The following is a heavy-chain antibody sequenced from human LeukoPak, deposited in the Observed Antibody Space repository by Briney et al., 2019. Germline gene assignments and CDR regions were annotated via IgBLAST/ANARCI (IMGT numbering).Heavy chain of an antibody. CDR3: ARGAYYGSGSGRLYGMDV. J-gene: IGHJ6*04. CDR2: ISAGNGNT. CDR1: GYTFTNYA. D-gene: IGHD3-10*01. Sequence: ASVKVSCKASGYTFTNYAIHWVRQAPGQRREWMGWISAGNGNTKYSQKFQGRVIITRDTSASTAYMEPSSLRSEDTAVYYCARGAYYGSGSGRLYGMDVWGKGTTVTVSS. V-gene: IGHV1-3*01.